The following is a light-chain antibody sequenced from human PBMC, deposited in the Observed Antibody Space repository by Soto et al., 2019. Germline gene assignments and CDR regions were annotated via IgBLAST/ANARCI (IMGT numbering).Light chain of an antibody. V-gene: IGKV1-39*01. CDR2: AAS. J-gene: IGKJ1*01. CDR3: QQSYSIWT. Sequence: DIQMTQSPSSLSASVGDRVTITCRSSQSISSYLNWYQQKPGKAPKLLIYAASTLQSGVPSRFSGSGSGTDFTLTISSRQPEDFATYYCQQSYSIWTFGQGTKVEI. CDR1: QSISSY.